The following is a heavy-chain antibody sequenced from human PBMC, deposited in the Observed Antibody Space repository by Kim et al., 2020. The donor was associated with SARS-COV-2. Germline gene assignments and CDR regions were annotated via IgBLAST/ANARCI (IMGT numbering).Heavy chain of an antibody. D-gene: IGHD4-17*01. V-gene: IGHV4-4*02. J-gene: IGHJ4*02. Sequence: YNPSLNSRVTISVDKSERRFSLKLISVSAADTAVYYCASSYGDSGYFDYWGQGTLVTVSS. CDR3: ASSYGDSGYFDY.